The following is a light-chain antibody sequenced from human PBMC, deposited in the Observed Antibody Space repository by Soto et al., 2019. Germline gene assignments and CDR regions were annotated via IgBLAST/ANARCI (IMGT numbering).Light chain of an antibody. CDR3: QQWSSWLALT. J-gene: IGKJ4*01. Sequence: EIVLTHSPAPLSLSPGPRATLSCRASHSVSNFLAWYQQKPGQTPRLLIYDASNRAPGIPARFSGSGSGADFTLTISSLEPEEFAGYYCQQWSSWLALTFGGGPRVETK. CDR1: HSVSNF. CDR2: DAS. V-gene: IGKV3-11*01.